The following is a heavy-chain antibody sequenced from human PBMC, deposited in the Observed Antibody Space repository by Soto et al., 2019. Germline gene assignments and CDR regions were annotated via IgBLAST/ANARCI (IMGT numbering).Heavy chain of an antibody. J-gene: IGHJ6*02. D-gene: IGHD6-13*01. CDR3: ARVPSLAAAGPNYGMDV. CDR1: GYTFTSHA. Sequence: QVQLVQSGAEVKKPGASVKVSCKASGYTFTSHAIHWVRQAPGQRLEWMGWINAGNGHTKYSQKFQGRVTIGRDTSASTVYMELSSLRSEDTAVYYCARVPSLAAAGPNYGMDVWGQGTTVTVSS. V-gene: IGHV1-3*01. CDR2: INAGNGHT.